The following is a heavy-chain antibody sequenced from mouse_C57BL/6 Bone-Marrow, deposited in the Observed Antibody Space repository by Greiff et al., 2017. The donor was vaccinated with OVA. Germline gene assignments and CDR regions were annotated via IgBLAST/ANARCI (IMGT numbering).Heavy chain of an antibody. D-gene: IGHD1-1*01. V-gene: IGHV1-75*01. Sequence: QVQLQQSGPELVKPGASVKISCKASGYTFTDYYINWVKPRPGQGLEWIGWIFPGSGSTYYNEKFKGKATLTVDKSSSTAYMLLSSLTSEDSAVYFCARSHYYGSSYWYFDVWGTGTTVTVSS. J-gene: IGHJ1*03. CDR3: ARSHYYGSSYWYFDV. CDR1: GYTFTDYY. CDR2: IFPGSGST.